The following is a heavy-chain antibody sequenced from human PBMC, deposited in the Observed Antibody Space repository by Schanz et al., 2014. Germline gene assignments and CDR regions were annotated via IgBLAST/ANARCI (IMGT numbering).Heavy chain of an antibody. D-gene: IGHD3-10*01. CDR3: ARGSPENMIRGELDY. J-gene: IGHJ4*02. CDR2: FIPILDVG. V-gene: IGHV1-69*02. Sequence: QVQLVQSGAEVKKPGSSVKVSCKASRSTFSSYTISWVRQARGQGLEWVGRFIPILDVGNYAQKFQGRVTMTRDTSTSTVYMELSSLRSEDTAVYYCARGSPENMIRGELDYWGQGTLVTVSS. CDR1: RSTFSSYT.